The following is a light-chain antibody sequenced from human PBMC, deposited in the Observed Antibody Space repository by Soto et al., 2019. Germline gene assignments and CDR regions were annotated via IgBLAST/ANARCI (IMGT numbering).Light chain of an antibody. CDR3: QQCDKL. V-gene: IGKV1-33*01. CDR2: DAS. CDR1: QNISNK. Sequence: DIQMTQSPSSLSASVGDRVTITCQASQNISNKLNWYQQKPGKAPKLLIYDASNVETGVPSRFSGSGPGTDFTYTNSCVQPEDIASYDCQQCDKLFGPGTKVDIK. J-gene: IGKJ3*01.